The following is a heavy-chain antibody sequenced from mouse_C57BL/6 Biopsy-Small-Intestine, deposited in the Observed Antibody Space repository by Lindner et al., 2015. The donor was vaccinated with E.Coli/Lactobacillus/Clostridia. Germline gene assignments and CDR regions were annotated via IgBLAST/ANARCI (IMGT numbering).Heavy chain of an antibody. Sequence: VQLQESGPELVKPGASVKISCKASGYTFTDNYMNWVKQSHGKSLEWIGDVNPNNGGTYYNQKFKGKASLTIDKSSSAAYMELRSLTSEDSAVYFCARQGLGFYAMDYWGQGTSVTVSS. V-gene: IGHV1-26*01. CDR2: VNPNNGGT. D-gene: IGHD3-3*01. J-gene: IGHJ4*01. CDR1: GYTFTDNY. CDR3: ARQGLGFYAMDY.